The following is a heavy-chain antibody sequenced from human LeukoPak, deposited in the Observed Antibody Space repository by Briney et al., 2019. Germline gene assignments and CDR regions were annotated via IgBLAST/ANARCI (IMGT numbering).Heavy chain of an antibody. J-gene: IGHJ5*02. Sequence: GASVKVSCKASGGTFSSYAISWVRQAPGQGLEWMGGIIPIFGTANYAQKFQGRVTITADESTSTAYMELSSLRSEDTAVYYCAGGKYYDSSGYYSPASWFDPWGQGTLVTVSS. D-gene: IGHD3-22*01. CDR1: GGTFSSYA. CDR3: AGGKYYDSSGYYSPASWFDP. CDR2: IIPIFGTA. V-gene: IGHV1-69*13.